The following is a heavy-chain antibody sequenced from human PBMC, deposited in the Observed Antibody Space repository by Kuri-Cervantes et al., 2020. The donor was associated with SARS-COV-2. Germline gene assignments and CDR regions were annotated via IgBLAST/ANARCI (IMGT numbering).Heavy chain of an antibody. CDR2: ISAYNGNT. D-gene: IGHD2-2*02. Sequence: ASVKVSCKASGYTFTSYGISWVRQAPGQGLEWMGWISAYNGNTNYAQKLQGRVTMTTDTSTSTAYMELRSLRSDDTAVYYCARDRLERYCSSTSCYTDLDYWGQGNRVTVSS. CDR1: GYTFTSYG. V-gene: IGHV1-18*01. CDR3: ARDRLERYCSSTSCYTDLDY. J-gene: IGHJ4*02.